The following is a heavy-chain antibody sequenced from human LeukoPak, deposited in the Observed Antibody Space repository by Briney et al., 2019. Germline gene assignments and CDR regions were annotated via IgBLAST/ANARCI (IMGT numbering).Heavy chain of an antibody. J-gene: IGHJ6*02. CDR2: MNPNSGNT. Sequence: ASVKVSCKASGYTFTSYDINWVRQATGQGLEWMGWMNPNSGNTGYAQKFQGRVTMTRNTSISTAYMELSSLRSEDTAVYYCAGRYYYGSGSYYYYYGMDVWGQGTTVIVSS. V-gene: IGHV1-8*01. CDR3: AGRYYYGSGSYYYYYGMDV. D-gene: IGHD3-10*01. CDR1: GYTFTSYD.